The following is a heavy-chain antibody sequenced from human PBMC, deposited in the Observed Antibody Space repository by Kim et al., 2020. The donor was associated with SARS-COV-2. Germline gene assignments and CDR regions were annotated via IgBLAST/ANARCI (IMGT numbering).Heavy chain of an antibody. CDR3: ARNLILIVATTDYFDY. D-gene: IGHD5-12*01. J-gene: IGHJ4*02. Sequence: NDSAVSVESRITTTPDTSKNQFSLQLNSVTPEDTAVYYCARNLILIVATTDYFDYWGQGTLVTVSS. V-gene: IGHV6-1*01. CDR2: N.